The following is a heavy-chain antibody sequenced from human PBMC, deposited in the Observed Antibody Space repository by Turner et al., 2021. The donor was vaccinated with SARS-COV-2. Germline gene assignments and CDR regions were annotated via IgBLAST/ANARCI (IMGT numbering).Heavy chain of an antibody. V-gene: IGHV3-33*01. CDR2: IWYDESNK. CDR3: ARGAHGDYEDAFDI. J-gene: IGHJ3*02. CDR1: GFTFSSYG. D-gene: IGHD4-17*01. Sequence: QVQLVESGGGVVQPGRSLRLSCAASGFTFSSYGMHWVRQAPGKGLEWVAVIWYDESNKFYADSVKGRFTISRDNSKNTLYLQMNSLRAEDTAVYYCARGAHGDYEDAFDIWGQGTLVTISS.